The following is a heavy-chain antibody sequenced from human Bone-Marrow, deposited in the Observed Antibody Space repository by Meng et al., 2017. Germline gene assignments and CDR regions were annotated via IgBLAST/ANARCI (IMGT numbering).Heavy chain of an antibody. Sequence: ASVKVSCKASGYTFTSYDINWVRQATGQGLEWMGWMNPNSGNTGYAQKFQGRVTITRNTSISTAYMELSSLRSEDTAVYYCARGTYSSSWYYYYYGMDVWGQGTTVTVS. CDR3: ARGTYSSSWYYYYYGMDV. D-gene: IGHD6-13*01. J-gene: IGHJ6*02. CDR1: GYTFTSYD. CDR2: MNPNSGNT. V-gene: IGHV1-8*03.